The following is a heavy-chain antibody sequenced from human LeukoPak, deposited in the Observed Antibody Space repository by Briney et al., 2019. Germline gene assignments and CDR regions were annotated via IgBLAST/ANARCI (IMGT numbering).Heavy chain of an antibody. Sequence: GESLKISCTGSGYSFTSYWIGWVRQMPGKGLEWMGIIYPGDSDTRYSTSFQGQVTISADKSISAAYLLWRSLTAADPAMYSCARVEMATTTRFDYWGQGTLVTVSS. D-gene: IGHD5-24*01. J-gene: IGHJ4*02. V-gene: IGHV5-51*01. CDR3: ARVEMATTTRFDY. CDR2: IYPGDSDT. CDR1: GYSFTSYW.